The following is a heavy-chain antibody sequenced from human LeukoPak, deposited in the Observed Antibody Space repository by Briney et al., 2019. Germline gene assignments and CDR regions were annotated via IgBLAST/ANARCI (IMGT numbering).Heavy chain of an antibody. D-gene: IGHD5-18*01. CDR3: ARGYLGLQD. CDR2: LFNTGST. V-gene: IGHV4-59*01. J-gene: IGHJ4*02. CDR1: GASLTTYH. Sequence: SETLSLTCTVSGASLTTYHWTWIRQPPGRRLEWIGYLFNTGSTKYNPSLASRVAILADTSKNQFSLKMTSVSAADTAVYYCARGYLGLQDWAQGTLVTVSS.